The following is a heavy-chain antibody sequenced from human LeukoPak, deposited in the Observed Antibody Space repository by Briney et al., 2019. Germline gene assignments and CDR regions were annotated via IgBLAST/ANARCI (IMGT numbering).Heavy chain of an antibody. CDR3: AKDTRLDSYYNMDV. J-gene: IGHJ6*03. Sequence: GGSLRLSCAASGFTFDEYAMHWVRQAPGKGLEWVSGISWESGGIGYADSVQGRFTISRDNAKNSLYLQMNSLRAEDTAFYYCAKDTRLDSYYNMDVWGRGTTVTVSS. D-gene: IGHD2-21*01. CDR2: ISWESGGI. CDR1: GFTFDEYA. V-gene: IGHV3-9*01.